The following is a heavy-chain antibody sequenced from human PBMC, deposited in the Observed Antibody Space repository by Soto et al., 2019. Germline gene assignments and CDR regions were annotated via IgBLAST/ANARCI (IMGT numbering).Heavy chain of an antibody. D-gene: IGHD1-1*01. V-gene: IGHV3-53*01. CDR3: ATRTGGGGY. CDR1: GFTVSNNY. J-gene: IGHJ4*02. CDR2: IYSGGFT. Sequence: EVQLVESGGGLIQPGGSLRLSCAVSGFTVSNNYMSWVRQAPGKGLEGVSVIYSGGFTAYGDSIKGRFTISRENSQNTLYLQLNTLRGVGTAVIASATRTGGGGYWGQGTLVTVSS.